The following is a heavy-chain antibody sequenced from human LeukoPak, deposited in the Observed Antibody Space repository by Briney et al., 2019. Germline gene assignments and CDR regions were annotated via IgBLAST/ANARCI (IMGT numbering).Heavy chain of an antibody. D-gene: IGHD3-10*01. Sequence: SETLSLTCTVSSGSVSNGDYYWSWLRRPPGKALEWIGYIYYTGSAYYNPSLGGRVTLSVDTSKNQFSVKLSSVTAADTAVYYCARSRNYYGSGGYWGQGTLVTVSS. J-gene: IGHJ4*02. CDR3: ARSRNYYGSGGY. CDR1: SGSVSNGDYY. V-gene: IGHV4-61*08. CDR2: IYYTGSA.